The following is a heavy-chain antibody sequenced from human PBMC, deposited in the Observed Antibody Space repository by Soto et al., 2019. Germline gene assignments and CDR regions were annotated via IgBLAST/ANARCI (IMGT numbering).Heavy chain of an antibody. Sequence: QVQLQESGPGLVKPSETLSLTCTVSGGSISSYYWSWIRQPPGKGLEWIGYIYYSGSTNYNPSLKSRVNISVDTSKNPFPLKPSSGTAADTAVYYCARGRFSGYYYYYYMEVWGKGTTVTVSS. CDR2: IYYSGST. J-gene: IGHJ6*03. CDR3: ARGRFSGYYYYYYMEV. CDR1: GGSISSYY. V-gene: IGHV4-59*01.